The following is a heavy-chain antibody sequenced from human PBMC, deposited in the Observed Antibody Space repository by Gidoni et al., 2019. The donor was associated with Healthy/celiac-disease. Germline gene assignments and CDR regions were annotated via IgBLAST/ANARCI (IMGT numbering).Heavy chain of an antibody. D-gene: IGHD3-10*01. J-gene: IGHJ4*02. Sequence: QVQLQESGPGLVKPSETLSLTCTVSGGSISSYYWSWIRQPPGKGLEWIGYIYYSGSTNYNPSLKSRVTISVDTSKNQFSLKLSSVTAADTAVYYCARGGHYYGSGSYYNQFDYWGQGTLVTVSS. V-gene: IGHV4-59*01. CDR3: ARGGHYYGSGSYYNQFDY. CDR1: GGSISSYY. CDR2: IYYSGST.